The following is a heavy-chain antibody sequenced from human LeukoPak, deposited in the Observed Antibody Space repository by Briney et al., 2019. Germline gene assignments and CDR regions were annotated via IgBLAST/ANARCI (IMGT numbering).Heavy chain of an antibody. V-gene: IGHV2-70*11. Sequence: SGPALVKPTQTLTLTCTFSGFSLSTSGMCVSWIRQPPGKALEWLARIDWDDDKYYSTSLKTRLTISKDTSKNQVVLTMTNMDPVDTATYYCARITTIFGVASEDYYYYYMDVWGKGTTVTVSS. CDR3: ARITTIFGVASEDYYYYYMDV. D-gene: IGHD3-3*01. CDR1: GFSLSTSGMC. J-gene: IGHJ6*03. CDR2: IDWDDDK.